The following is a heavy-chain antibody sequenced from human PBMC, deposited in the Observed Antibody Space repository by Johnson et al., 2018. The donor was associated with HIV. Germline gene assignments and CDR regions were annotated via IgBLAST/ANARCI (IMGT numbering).Heavy chain of an antibody. J-gene: IGHJ3*02. CDR3: ARDRVATEAFDI. Sequence: EMQLVESGGGLVQPGGSLRLSCAASGFTVSSNYMSWVRQAPGKGLEWVSVIYSGGSTYYADSVKGRFTISRDNSKNTLFLQMNCLRPEDTAIYYCARDRVATEAFDIWGQGTMVTVSS. V-gene: IGHV3-66*01. CDR2: IYSGGST. CDR1: GFTVSSNY. D-gene: IGHD5-12*01.